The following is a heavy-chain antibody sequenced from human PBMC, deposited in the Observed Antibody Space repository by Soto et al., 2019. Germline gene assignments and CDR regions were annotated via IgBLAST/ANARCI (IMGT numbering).Heavy chain of an antibody. CDR1: GYTFTSYG. D-gene: IGHD3-22*01. CDR2: ISAYNGNT. CDR3: ARDSNYYDSSGYYLAAFDI. J-gene: IGHJ3*02. Sequence: ASVKVSCKASGYTFTSYGISWVRQAPGQGLEWMGWISAYNGNTNYAQKLQGRVTMTTDTSTSTAYMELRSLRSDDTAVYYCARDSNYYDSSGYYLAAFDIWGQGTMVTVSS. V-gene: IGHV1-18*01.